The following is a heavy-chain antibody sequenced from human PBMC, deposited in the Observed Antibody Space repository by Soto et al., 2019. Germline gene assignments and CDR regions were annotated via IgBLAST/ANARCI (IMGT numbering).Heavy chain of an antibody. CDR1: GGSISDYY. J-gene: IGHJ4*02. V-gene: IGHV4-59*01. CDR3: ARRYCSGGSCYAAFDY. CDR2: IYYSGST. D-gene: IGHD2-15*01. Sequence: KPSETLSLTCTVSGGSISDYYWSWIRQPPGKGLEWIGYIYYSGSTNYNPSLKSRVTISIDTSKNQFSLKLSSVTAADTAVYYCARRYCSGGSCYAAFDYWGQGTLVTVSS.